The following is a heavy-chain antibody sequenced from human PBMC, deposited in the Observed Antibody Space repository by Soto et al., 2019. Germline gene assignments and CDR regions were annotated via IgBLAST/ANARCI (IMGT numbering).Heavy chain of an antibody. Sequence: XVKVPCKASGCTFSSYAISWVRQASGQGLEWMGGIIPIFGTANYAQKFQGRVTITADESTSTAYMELSSLRSEDTAVYYCARSPGIAVAGTNYYYYGMDVWGQGTTVTVSS. V-gene: IGHV1-69*13. CDR2: IIPIFGTA. D-gene: IGHD6-19*01. J-gene: IGHJ6*02. CDR3: ARSPGIAVAGTNYYYYGMDV. CDR1: GCTFSSYA.